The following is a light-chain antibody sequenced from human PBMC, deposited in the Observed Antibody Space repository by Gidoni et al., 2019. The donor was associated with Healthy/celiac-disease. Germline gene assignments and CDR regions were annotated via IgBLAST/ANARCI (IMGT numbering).Light chain of an antibody. CDR3: QSYDSSLSGSTV. Sequence: QPVLTQPPSVSGAPGHRVTISCTGSSSNIGAGYDVHWYQQLPGTAPKSLIYGNSNRPSEVSDRFSGSKSGTSASLAITGLQAEDEADYYCQSYDSSLSGSTVFGGGTKLTVL. J-gene: IGLJ2*01. V-gene: IGLV1-40*01. CDR2: GNS. CDR1: SSNIGAGYD.